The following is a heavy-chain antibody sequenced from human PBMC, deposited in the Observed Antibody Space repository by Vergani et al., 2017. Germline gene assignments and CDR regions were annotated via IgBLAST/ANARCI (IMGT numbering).Heavy chain of an antibody. J-gene: IGHJ6*03. D-gene: IGHD3-9*01. V-gene: IGHV4-39*07. Sequence: QLQLQESGPGLVKPSETLSLTCTVPGGSISSSSYYWGWIRQPPGKGLEWIGSIYYSGSTYYNPSLKSRVTISVDTSKNQFSLKLSSVTAADTAVYYCSSLRCYDILTGYYYYYYMDVWGKRP. CDR2: IYYSGST. CDR1: GGSISSSSYY. CDR3: SSLRCYDILTGYYYYYYMDV.